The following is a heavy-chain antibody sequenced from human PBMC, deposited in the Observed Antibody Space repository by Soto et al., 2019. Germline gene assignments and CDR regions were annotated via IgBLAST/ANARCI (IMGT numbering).Heavy chain of an antibody. CDR1: GYSFTSYW. CDR3: AIHLYYILPGYLPAY. CDR2: IYPGDSDT. D-gene: IGHD3-9*01. Sequence: LGESLKISCKGSGYSFTSYWIGWVRQMPGKGLEWMGIIYPGDSDTRYSPSFQGQVTISADKSISTAYLQWSSLKASDTAMYYCAIHLYYILPGYLPAYWAQGSLVPVSS. J-gene: IGHJ4*02. V-gene: IGHV5-51*01.